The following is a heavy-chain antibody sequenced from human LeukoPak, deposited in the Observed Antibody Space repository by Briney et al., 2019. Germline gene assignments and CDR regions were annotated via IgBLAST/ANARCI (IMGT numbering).Heavy chain of an antibody. CDR1: GFTFSSYA. V-gene: IGHV3-23*01. Sequence: GGSLRLSCAASGFTFSSYAMSWVRQAPGEGLEWVSAISGSGGSTYYVDSVKSRFTISRDNTKNTLYLQKSSLRAQGTAVYYAAKSGGGTYYYGSGSYAVAFDIWGQGTMVTVSS. CDR3: AKSGGGTYYYGSGSYAVAFDI. J-gene: IGHJ3*02. CDR2: ISGSGGST. D-gene: IGHD3-10*01.